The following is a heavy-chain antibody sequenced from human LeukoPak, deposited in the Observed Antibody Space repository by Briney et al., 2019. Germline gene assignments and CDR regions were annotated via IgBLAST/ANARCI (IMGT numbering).Heavy chain of an antibody. V-gene: IGHV4-4*02. J-gene: IGHJ4*02. CDR3: VRDVGAAPDYDFDY. CDR1: GGSISSNNW. D-gene: IGHD1-26*01. CDR2: IYHSGST. Sequence: SETLSLTCAASGGSISSNNWWSWVRQPPGKGLEWIGEIYHSGSTNYNASLKSRVTISVDKSKNQFSLRLTSVTAADTAVYYCVRDVGAAPDYDFDYWGQGTLVTVSS.